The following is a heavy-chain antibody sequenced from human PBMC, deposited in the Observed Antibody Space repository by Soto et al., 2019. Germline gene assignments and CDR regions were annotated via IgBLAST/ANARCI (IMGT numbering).Heavy chain of an antibody. V-gene: IGHV3-48*01. D-gene: IGHD2-2*01. CDR1: GFSFSTYS. CDR2: IHSSSTTI. Sequence: GGSLRLSCAASGFSFSTYSMNWVRQAPGRGLEWVSYIHSSSTTIWYADSVKGRFTISRDNAKNSLFLQMNSLRAEDTAVYYCARDGCSSTSCYGDPFDPWGQGTLVTVSS. J-gene: IGHJ5*02. CDR3: ARDGCSSTSCYGDPFDP.